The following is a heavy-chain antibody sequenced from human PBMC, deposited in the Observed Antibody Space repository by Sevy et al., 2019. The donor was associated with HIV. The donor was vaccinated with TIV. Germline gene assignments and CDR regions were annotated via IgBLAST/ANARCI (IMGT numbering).Heavy chain of an antibody. CDR1: EFTFSSYA. Sequence: GGSLRLSCAASEFTFSSYAMSWVRQAPGKGLEWVSAISGSGGSTYYADSVKGRFTISRDNSKNTLYLQMNSLRAEDTAVYYCAKDGLYGDYGYYYGMDVWGQGTTVTVSS. CDR3: AKDGLYGDYGYYYGMDV. V-gene: IGHV3-23*01. CDR2: ISGSGGST. D-gene: IGHD4-17*01. J-gene: IGHJ6*02.